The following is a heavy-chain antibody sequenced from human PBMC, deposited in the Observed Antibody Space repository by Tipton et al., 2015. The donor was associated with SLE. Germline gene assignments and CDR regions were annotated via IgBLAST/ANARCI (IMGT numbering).Heavy chain of an antibody. CDR3: ARVRRKRWLQPLDAFDI. Sequence: SLRLSCAASGFTFSSYTMNWVRQAPGKGLEWVSYISSSSSTIYYADSVKGRFTISRDNAKKSLYLQMNSLRAEDTAVYYCARVRRKRWLQPLDAFDIWGQGTMVTVSS. D-gene: IGHD5-24*01. CDR2: ISSSSSTI. V-gene: IGHV3-48*01. J-gene: IGHJ3*02. CDR1: GFTFSSYT.